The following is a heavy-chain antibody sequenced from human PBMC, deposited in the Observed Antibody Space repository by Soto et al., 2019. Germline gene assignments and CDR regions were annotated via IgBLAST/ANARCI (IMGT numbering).Heavy chain of an antibody. Sequence: PAETLSLTCTVSGGCISSYYWSWIRQPPGKGLEWIGYIYYSGSTKYNPSLKSRVTISVDTSKNQFSLKLSSVTAADMAVYYCARDRSAGTSEYWGQRTLVIASS. J-gene: IGHJ4*02. V-gene: IGHV4-59*01. CDR3: ARDRSAGTSEY. CDR2: IYYSGST. CDR1: GGCISSYY. D-gene: IGHD6-13*01.